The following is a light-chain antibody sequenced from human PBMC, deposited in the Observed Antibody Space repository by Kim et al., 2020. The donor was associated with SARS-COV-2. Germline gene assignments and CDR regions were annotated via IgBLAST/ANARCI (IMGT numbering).Light chain of an antibody. CDR2: DAS. V-gene: IGKV3-11*01. Sequence: PGERATRACRASQSISSYLAWYQQKPGQAPRLVIYDASNRATGIPARFSGSGSGTDFTLTISGLEPEDFAVYYCQHRDIWPPGGTFGQGTKVVIK. CDR1: QSISSY. J-gene: IGKJ1*01. CDR3: QHRDIWPPGGT.